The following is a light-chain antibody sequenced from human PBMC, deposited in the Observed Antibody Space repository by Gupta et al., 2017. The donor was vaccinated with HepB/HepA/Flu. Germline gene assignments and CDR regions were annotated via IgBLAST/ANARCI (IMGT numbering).Light chain of an antibody. CDR2: DVS. Sequence: QSALTQPRSVSGSPGQSVTISCTGTSSDVGDYNYVSWYQQHPGKAPKLMVFDVSKRPAGVPGRFSGSKSGNTASLTISGLQAEDEADYYCCSYAGSDNWVFGGGTKLTVL. J-gene: IGLJ2*01. CDR1: SSDVGDYNY. V-gene: IGLV2-11*01. CDR3: CSYAGSDNWV.